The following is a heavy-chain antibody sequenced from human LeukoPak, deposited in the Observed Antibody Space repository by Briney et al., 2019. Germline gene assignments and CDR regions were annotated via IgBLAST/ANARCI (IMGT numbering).Heavy chain of an antibody. D-gene: IGHD3-22*01. J-gene: IGHJ5*02. CDR1: GFTFSSYS. CDR2: ISSSSSYI. V-gene: IGHV3-21*01. CDR3: ARGLYYYDSSGYYYGAPHWFDP. Sequence: GGSLRLSCAASGFTFSSYSMTRVRQAPGKGLEWVSSISSSSSYIYYADSVKGRFTISRDNAKNSLYLQMNSLRAEDTAVYYCARGLYYYDSSGYYYGAPHWFDPWGQGTLVTVSS.